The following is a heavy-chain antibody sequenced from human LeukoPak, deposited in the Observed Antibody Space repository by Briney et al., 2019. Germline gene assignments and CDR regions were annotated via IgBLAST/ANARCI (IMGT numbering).Heavy chain of an antibody. CDR3: ADHSLGYSSSWSLY. CDR2: ISSSSSYI. D-gene: IGHD6-13*01. CDR1: GFTFSSYS. Sequence: GGSLRLSCAASGFTFSSYSMNWVRQAPGKGLEWVSSISSSSSYIYYADSVKGRFTISRDNSKNTLYLQMNSLRAEDTAVYYCADHSLGYSSSWSLYWGQGTLVTVSS. V-gene: IGHV3-21*04. J-gene: IGHJ4*02.